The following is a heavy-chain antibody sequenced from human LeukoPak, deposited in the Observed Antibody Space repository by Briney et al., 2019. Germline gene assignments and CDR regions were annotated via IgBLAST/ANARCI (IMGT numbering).Heavy chain of an antibody. D-gene: IGHD7-27*01. V-gene: IGHV5-51*01. CDR2: IYPDDSDT. Sequence: GESLKISCKGFGYKFISYWIGWVRQMPGKGLEWMGTIYPDDSDTRYNPSFQGQVTISADKSISTAYLQWSSLRASDTAIYYCGVGGTNWEYFQDWGQGTLVTVSS. J-gene: IGHJ1*01. CDR1: GYKFISYW. CDR3: GVGGTNWEYFQD.